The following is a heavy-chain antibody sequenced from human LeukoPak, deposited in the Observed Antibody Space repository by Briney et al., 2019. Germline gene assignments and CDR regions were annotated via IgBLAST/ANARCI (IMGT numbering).Heavy chain of an antibody. D-gene: IGHD2-15*01. J-gene: IGHJ4*02. CDR2: IKQDGSEK. V-gene: IGHV3-7*03. Sequence: GGSLRLSCAASGFTFSSYSINWVRQAPGKGLEWVANIKQDGSEKYYVDSVKGRFTISRDNAKNSLYLQMNSLRAEDTAVYYCARRVDYFDYWGQGTLVTVSS. CDR1: GFTFSSYS. CDR3: ARRVDYFDY.